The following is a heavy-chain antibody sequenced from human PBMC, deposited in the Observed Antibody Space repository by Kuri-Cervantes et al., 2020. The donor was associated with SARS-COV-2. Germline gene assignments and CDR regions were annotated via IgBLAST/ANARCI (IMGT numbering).Heavy chain of an antibody. J-gene: IGHJ6*02. CDR1: GYSFTSYW. V-gene: IGHV5-10-1*01. Sequence: GSLRLSCKGSGYSFTSYWISWVRQVPGKGLEWMGRIDPSDSYTNYSPSFQGHVTISADKSISTAYLQWSSLKASDTAMYYRARDMTYYYYGMDVWGQGTTVTVSS. CDR3: ARDMTYYYYGMDV. CDR2: IDPSDSYT.